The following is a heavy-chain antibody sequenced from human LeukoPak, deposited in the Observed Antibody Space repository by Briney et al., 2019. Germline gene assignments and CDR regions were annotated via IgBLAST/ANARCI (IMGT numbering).Heavy chain of an antibody. Sequence: ASVKVSCKASGYTFTNYYIHWVRQAPGQGLEWMGWINPNSGGTNYAQKFQGRVTMSRDTSISTAYMELSRLKSDDTAVFYCARLSDGYNAYWGQGTLVTVSS. CDR2: INPNSGGT. D-gene: IGHD5-24*01. CDR3: ARLSDGYNAY. CDR1: GYTFTNYY. V-gene: IGHV1-2*02. J-gene: IGHJ4*02.